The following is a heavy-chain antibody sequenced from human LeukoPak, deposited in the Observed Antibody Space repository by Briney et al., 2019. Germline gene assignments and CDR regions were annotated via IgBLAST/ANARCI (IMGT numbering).Heavy chain of an antibody. D-gene: IGHD2-8*01. V-gene: IGHV3-53*01. CDR3: ARARYCTNGVCYSWFDP. CDR1: GFTVSSNY. J-gene: IGHJ5*02. Sequence: GGSLRLSCAASGFTVSSNYMSWVRQAPGKGLEWVSVIYSGGSTYYADSVKGRFTISRDNSKNTLYLQMNSLRAEDTAVYYCARARYCTNGVCYSWFDPWGQGTLVTVSS. CDR2: IYSGGST.